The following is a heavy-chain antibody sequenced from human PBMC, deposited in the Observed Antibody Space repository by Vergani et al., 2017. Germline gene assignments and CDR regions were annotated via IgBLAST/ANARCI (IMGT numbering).Heavy chain of an antibody. V-gene: IGHV3-33*01. Sequence: QVQLVESGGGVVQHGRSLRLSCAASGFTFNQYGMHWVRQAPGKGLEWVAVTWYDGNNKQYEESVKGRFTISRDNSKSTMYLQMNSLRDEDTGVYYCARDLRLLYNRFDPWGQGTLVTVSS. J-gene: IGHJ5*02. CDR2: TWYDGNNK. CDR3: ARDLRLLYNRFDP. CDR1: GFTFNQYG. D-gene: IGHD1-14*01.